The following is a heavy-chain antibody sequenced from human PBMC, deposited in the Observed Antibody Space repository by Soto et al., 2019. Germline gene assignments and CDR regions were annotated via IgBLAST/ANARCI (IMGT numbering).Heavy chain of an antibody. D-gene: IGHD1-7*01. CDR1: GFTFSSYE. CDR2: ISSGGDTE. CDR3: AKYIAAGTGPTQGDY. Sequence: PGGSLRLSCAASGFTFSSYEMNWVRQAPGKGLEWLSYISSGGDTEFYADSVKGRFAISRDNAKNSLFLQMNSLRAEDTAVYYCAKYIAAGTGPTQGDYWGQGTLVTVSS. J-gene: IGHJ4*02. V-gene: IGHV3-48*03.